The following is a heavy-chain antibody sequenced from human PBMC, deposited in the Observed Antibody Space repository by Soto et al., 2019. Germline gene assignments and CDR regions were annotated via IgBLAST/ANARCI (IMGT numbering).Heavy chain of an antibody. CDR2: IYYSGST. D-gene: IGHD3-22*01. CDR3: ARDRGYSSGYFEPVDAFDI. J-gene: IGHJ3*02. V-gene: IGHV4-31*03. CDR1: GGSISSGGYY. Sequence: VQLQESGPGLVKPSQTLSLTCTVSGGSISSGGYYWSWIRQHPGKGLEWIGYIYYSGSTYYNPSLKSRVTISVDTSKNQFSLKLSSVTAADTAVYYCARDRGYSSGYFEPVDAFDIWGQGTMVTVSS.